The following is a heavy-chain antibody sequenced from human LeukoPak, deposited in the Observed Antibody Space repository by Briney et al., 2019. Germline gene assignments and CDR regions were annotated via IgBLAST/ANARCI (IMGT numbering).Heavy chain of an antibody. Sequence: SETLSLTCAVYGGSFSGYYWSWIRQPPGKGLEWIGEINHSGSTNYNPSLKSRVTISVDTSKNKFSLKLSSVTAADTAVYYCARAAPRHYYMDVWGKGTTVTVSS. V-gene: IGHV4-34*01. CDR2: INHSGST. CDR1: GGSFSGYY. CDR3: ARAAPRHYYMDV. J-gene: IGHJ6*03.